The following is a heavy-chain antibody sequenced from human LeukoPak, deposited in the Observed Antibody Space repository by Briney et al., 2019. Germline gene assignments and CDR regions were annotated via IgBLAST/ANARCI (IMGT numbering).Heavy chain of an antibody. J-gene: IGHJ5*01. V-gene: IGHV3-48*01. CDR2: INSGGSAV. D-gene: IGHD1-26*01. CDR1: GFTFSTYN. Sequence: GGSLRLSCAASGFTFSTYNMLWARQTPGKGQEWLFYINSGGSAVHYADSVKDRFTFSRDNAKNLLYLQMNSLRVEDTGIYYCARVGSRGDWFDYWGQGTRVTVSS. CDR3: ARVGSRGDWFDY.